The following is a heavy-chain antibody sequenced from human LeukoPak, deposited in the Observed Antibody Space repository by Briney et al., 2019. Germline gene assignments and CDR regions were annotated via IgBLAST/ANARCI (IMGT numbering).Heavy chain of an antibody. V-gene: IGHV3-30*14. J-gene: IGHJ4*02. CDR1: GFTFSTYA. CDR2: ISFDGSNK. Sequence: GGSLRLSCAASGFTFSTYAMHWVRQAPGKGLEWVALISFDGSNKYYEDSVKGRFTISRDNSKNTLYLQMNSLRAEDTAVYYCASQIVVVTALDYWGQGTLVTVSS. D-gene: IGHD2-21*02. CDR3: ASQIVVVTALDY.